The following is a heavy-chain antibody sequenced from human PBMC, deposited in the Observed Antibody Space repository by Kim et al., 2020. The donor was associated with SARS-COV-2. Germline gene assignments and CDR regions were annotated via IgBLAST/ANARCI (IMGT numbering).Heavy chain of an antibody. Sequence: GGSLRLSCAASGFTFSSYAMHWVRQAPGKGLEWVAVISYDGSNKYYVDSVKGRFTISRDNSKNTLYLQMNSLRAEDTAVYYCARDGEDIVVVPAALNNWFDPWGQGTLVTVSS. CDR1: GFTFSSYA. CDR3: ARDGEDIVVVPAALNNWFDP. J-gene: IGHJ5*02. CDR2: ISYDGSNK. V-gene: IGHV3-30*04. D-gene: IGHD2-2*01.